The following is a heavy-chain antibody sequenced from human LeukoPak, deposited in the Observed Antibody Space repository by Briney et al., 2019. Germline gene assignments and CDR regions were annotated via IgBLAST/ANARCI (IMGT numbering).Heavy chain of an antibody. CDR1: GFTLSSYS. Sequence: GGSLRLSCAASGFTLSSYSMNWVRQAPGKGLEWVSSISASSNYIYYADSLKGRFTISRDNAMNSLYLQMNSLSAEDTAVYFCARGAGIAGGSYFDYWGQGTLVTVSS. V-gene: IGHV3-21*01. D-gene: IGHD6-13*01. J-gene: IGHJ4*02. CDR3: ARGAGIAGGSYFDY. CDR2: ISASSNYI.